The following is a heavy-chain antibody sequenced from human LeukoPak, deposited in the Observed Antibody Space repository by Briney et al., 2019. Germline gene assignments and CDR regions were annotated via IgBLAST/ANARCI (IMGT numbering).Heavy chain of an antibody. CDR3: ARAGYSSSWYVGGWFDP. Sequence: SETLSLTCTVSGGSISSYYWSWIRQPPGKGLEWSGYIYYSGSTNYNPSLKSRVTISVDTSKNQFSLKLSSVTAADTAVYYCARAGYSSSWYVGGWFDPWGQGTLVTVSS. J-gene: IGHJ5*02. CDR1: GGSISSYY. V-gene: IGHV4-59*01. CDR2: IYYSGST. D-gene: IGHD6-13*01.